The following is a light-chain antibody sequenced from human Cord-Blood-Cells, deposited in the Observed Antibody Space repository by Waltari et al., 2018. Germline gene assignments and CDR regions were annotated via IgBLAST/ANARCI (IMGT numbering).Light chain of an antibody. CDR1: SSAVGGYNY. J-gene: IGLJ3*02. CDR3: SSYTSSSTWV. CDR2: DVS. V-gene: IGLV2-14*01. Sequence: QSALTQPASVSGSPGQLFTISFTGTSSAVGGYNYVSWYQQAPGTAPKLLTYDVSKRPSGVSNRFSGSKSGNPASLTISGLQAEDEADYYCSSYTSSSTWVFGGGTKLTVL.